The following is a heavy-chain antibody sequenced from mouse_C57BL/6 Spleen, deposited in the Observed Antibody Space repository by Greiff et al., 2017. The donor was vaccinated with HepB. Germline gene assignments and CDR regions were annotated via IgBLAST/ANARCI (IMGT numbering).Heavy chain of an antibody. Sequence: QVQLQQPGAELEKPGASVKLSCKASGYTFTSYWMHWVKQRPGQGLEWIGMIHPNSGSTNYNEKFKSKATLTVDKSSSTAYMQLSSLTSEDSAVYYCARHYYGSSYGWYFDVWGTGTTVTVSS. CDR3: ARHYYGSSYGWYFDV. CDR2: IHPNSGST. J-gene: IGHJ1*03. CDR1: GYTFTSYW. V-gene: IGHV1-64*01. D-gene: IGHD1-1*01.